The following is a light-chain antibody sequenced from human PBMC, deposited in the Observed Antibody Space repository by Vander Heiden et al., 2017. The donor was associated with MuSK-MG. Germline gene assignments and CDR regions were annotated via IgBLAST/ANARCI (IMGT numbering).Light chain of an antibody. V-gene: IGKV1-39*01. CDR2: AAS. J-gene: IGKJ2*01. Sequence: MTKSPPTLSASVGDRVTITCRASQSISSYLNWYQQKPGKAPKLVIYAASSLQSRVPSRFSGSVSGTDFTLTISRLQPEDFATYYCQQSDSTPVTFGQGTKLEIK. CDR1: QSISSY. CDR3: QQSDSTPVT.